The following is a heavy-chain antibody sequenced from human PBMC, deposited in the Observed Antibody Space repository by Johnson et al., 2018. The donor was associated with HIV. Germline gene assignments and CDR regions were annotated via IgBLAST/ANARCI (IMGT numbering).Heavy chain of an antibody. V-gene: IGHV3-30*03. CDR2: ISYDGSNK. CDR1: GFSFSSYG. CDR3: ARDRAPVYSSSSTPFDALDI. D-gene: IGHD6-6*01. Sequence: QVQLVESGGGVVRPGGSLRLSCAASGFSFSSYGMAWVRQAPGKGLEWVAVISYDGSNKYYADSVKGRFTISRDNSKNTLYLQMNSLRAEDTAVYYCARDRAPVYSSSSTPFDALDIWGQGTVVSVSS. J-gene: IGHJ3*02.